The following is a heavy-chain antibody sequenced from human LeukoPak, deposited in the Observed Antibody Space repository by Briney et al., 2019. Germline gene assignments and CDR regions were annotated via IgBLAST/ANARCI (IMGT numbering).Heavy chain of an antibody. Sequence: SETLSLTCTVSGGSISSYYWSWIRQPVGKGLEWIGRIYTSGSTNYNPPLKSRVTISVDTSKNQFSLKLSSVTAADTAVYYCARGLYYYDSSGYPVIDYWGQGTLVTVSS. CDR3: ARGLYYYDSSGYPVIDY. V-gene: IGHV4-4*07. J-gene: IGHJ4*02. CDR2: IYTSGST. D-gene: IGHD3-22*01. CDR1: GGSISSYY.